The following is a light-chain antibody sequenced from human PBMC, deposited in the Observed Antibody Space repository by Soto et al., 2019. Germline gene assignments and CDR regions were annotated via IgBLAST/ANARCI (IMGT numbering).Light chain of an antibody. CDR3: NSYTSSSTRV. J-gene: IGLJ2*01. Sequence: QSALTQPASVSGSPGQSIPISCTGTSSDVGGYNYVSWYQQHPGKAPKLMIYEVNNRPSGVSNRFSGSKSGNTASLTSSGLQAEDEAEYYCNSYTSSSTRVFGGGTKLTVL. V-gene: IGLV2-14*01. CDR2: EVN. CDR1: SSDVGGYNY.